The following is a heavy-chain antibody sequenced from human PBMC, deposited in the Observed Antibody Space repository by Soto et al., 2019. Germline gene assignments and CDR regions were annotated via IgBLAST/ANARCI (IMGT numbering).Heavy chain of an antibody. CDR3: ARGRSIVVVPAATNYYGMDV. CDR2: ISAYNGNT. J-gene: IGHJ6*02. D-gene: IGHD2-2*01. Sequence: VKVSCKASGYTFTSYGISWVRQAHGQGLEWMGWISAYNGNTNYAQKLQGRVTMTTDTSTSTAYMELRSLRSDDTAVYYCARGRSIVVVPAATNYYGMDVWGQGTTVTVSS. V-gene: IGHV1-18*04. CDR1: GYTFTSYG.